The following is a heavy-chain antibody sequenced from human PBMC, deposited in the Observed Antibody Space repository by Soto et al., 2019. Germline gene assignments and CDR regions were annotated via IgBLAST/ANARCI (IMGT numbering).Heavy chain of an antibody. J-gene: IGHJ1*01. CDR1: GFTFSSYA. D-gene: IGHD3-16*01. CDR2: ISGSGGSI. Sequence: EVQLLESGGGLVQPGGSLRLSCAASGFTFSSYAMSWVRQAPGKGLEWVSAISGSGGSIYYADSVKGRFTISRDNSKNTLYLQMNSLRAEDTAVYYCAKDSAGGWGPEYFQHWGQGTLVTVSS. CDR3: AKDSAGGWGPEYFQH. V-gene: IGHV3-23*01.